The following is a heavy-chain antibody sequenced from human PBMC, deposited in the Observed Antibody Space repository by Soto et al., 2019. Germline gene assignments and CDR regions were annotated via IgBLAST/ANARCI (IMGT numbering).Heavy chain of an antibody. J-gene: IGHJ4*02. Sequence: PGGSLRLSCAASGFTFSSYAMHWVRQAPGKGLEYVSAISSNGGSTYYANSVKGRFTISRDNSKNTLYLQMGSLKAEDMAVYYCARVYSSSSNYYFDYWGQGTLVTVSS. CDR1: GFTFSSYA. CDR2: ISSNGGST. D-gene: IGHD6-6*01. CDR3: ARVYSSSSNYYFDY. V-gene: IGHV3-64*01.